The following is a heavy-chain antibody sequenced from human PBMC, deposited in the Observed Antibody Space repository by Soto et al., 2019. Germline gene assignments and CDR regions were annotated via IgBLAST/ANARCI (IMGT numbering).Heavy chain of an antibody. Sequence: QVQLVQSGAEVKKPGSSVKVSCNASGGTFSSYAISWVRQAPGQGLEWMGGIIPIFGTANYAQKFQGRVTITAEESTSTAYMELSSLRSEDTAVYYCARERVSTWGSSSSEWVYWGQGTLVTVSS. CDR3: ARERVSTWGSSSSEWVY. V-gene: IGHV1-69*01. CDR1: GGTFSSYA. CDR2: IIPIFGTA. J-gene: IGHJ4*02. D-gene: IGHD6-6*01.